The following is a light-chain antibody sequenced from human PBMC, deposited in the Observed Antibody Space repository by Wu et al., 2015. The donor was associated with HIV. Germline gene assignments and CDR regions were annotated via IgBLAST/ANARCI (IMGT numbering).Light chain of an antibody. CDR1: QSVSSSY. CDR3: QQYGSSPWT. CDR2: GAS. V-gene: IGKV3-20*01. Sequence: EIALRQSPGTLSLPPGERATLSCRASQSVSSSYLAWYQQKPGQAPRLLIYGASSRATGIPDRFSGSGSGTDFTLTISRLEPEDFAVYYCQQYGSSPWTFGQGTKAEIK. J-gene: IGKJ1*01.